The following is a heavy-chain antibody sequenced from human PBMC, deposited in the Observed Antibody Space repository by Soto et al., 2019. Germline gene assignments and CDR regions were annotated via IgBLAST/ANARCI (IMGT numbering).Heavy chain of an antibody. Sequence: SETLSLTCTVSGGSITSSSYCWGWIRQPPGRGLEWIGSIHYSGSGDYNPSLKSRVTMSADTSKHQFSLNLSSVTAADTAVYSCARLDFLDDCWGQGTLVTVSS. J-gene: IGHJ4*02. CDR3: ARLDFLDDC. V-gene: IGHV4-39*01. D-gene: IGHD3-3*01. CDR1: GGSITSSSYC. CDR2: IHYSGSG.